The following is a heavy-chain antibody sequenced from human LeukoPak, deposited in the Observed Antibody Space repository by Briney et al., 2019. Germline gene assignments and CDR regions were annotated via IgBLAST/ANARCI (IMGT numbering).Heavy chain of an antibody. Sequence: SETLSLTCTVSGGSISSGSYYWSWIRQPAGKGLEWIGRIYTSGSTNYNPSLKSRVTISVDTSKNQFSLKLSSVTAADTAVYYCARTRWLQFDYYYMDVWGKGTTVTVSS. CDR2: IYTSGST. V-gene: IGHV4-61*02. CDR3: ARTRWLQFDYYYMDV. J-gene: IGHJ6*03. D-gene: IGHD5-24*01. CDR1: GGSISSGSYY.